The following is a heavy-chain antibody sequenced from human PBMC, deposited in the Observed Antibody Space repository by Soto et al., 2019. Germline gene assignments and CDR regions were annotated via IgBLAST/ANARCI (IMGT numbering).Heavy chain of an antibody. V-gene: IGHV1-18*01. D-gene: IGHD3-22*01. Sequence: QVKLVQSGAEVKKPGTSMKVSCKASGYTFGTSGISWIRQAPGQGLEWMGWISAYNGNTNYEQKLQGRVTMTTDTSTNTAYLELRSLRSDDTAVYYCARAGHYYDSSGYANWGQGTLVTVSS. CDR2: ISAYNGNT. J-gene: IGHJ4*02. CDR3: ARAGHYYDSSGYAN. CDR1: GYTFGTSG.